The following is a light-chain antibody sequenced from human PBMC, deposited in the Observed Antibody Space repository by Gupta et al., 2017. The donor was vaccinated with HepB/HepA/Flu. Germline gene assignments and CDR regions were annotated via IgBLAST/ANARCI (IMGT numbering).Light chain of an antibody. CDR1: SSDVGNYNR. CDR2: EVS. CDR3: SSFTSRSTWV. V-gene: IGLV2-18*02. Sequence: QSALTQPPSVSGSPGQSVTISCTVTSSDVGNYNRVSWYQQPPGTAHKLMIYEVSNRPAGVPDRFSESKSGNTAALTISGLQEEDEADYFCSSFTSRSTWVFGGGTKLTVL. J-gene: IGLJ3*02.